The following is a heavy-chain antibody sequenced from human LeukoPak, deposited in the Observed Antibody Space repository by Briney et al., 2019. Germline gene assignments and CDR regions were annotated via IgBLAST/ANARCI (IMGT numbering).Heavy chain of an antibody. D-gene: IGHD5-24*01. Sequence: PGGSLRLSCAVSGFSVTNNYMSWVRQAPGKGLEWVSVFYVGGATYYADSVKGRFTISRDNSENTLYLQMKSLRAEDTAVYYRARGDGYNFFDYWGQGTLVT. V-gene: IGHV3-53*01. CDR3: ARGDGYNFFDY. J-gene: IGHJ4*02. CDR1: GFSVTNNY. CDR2: FYVGGAT.